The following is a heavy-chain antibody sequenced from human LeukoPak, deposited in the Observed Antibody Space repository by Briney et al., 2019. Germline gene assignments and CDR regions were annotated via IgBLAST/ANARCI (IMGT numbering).Heavy chain of an antibody. V-gene: IGHV4-34*01. D-gene: IGHD3-10*01. CDR3: ARVWFGSSPHIPYMDV. CDR2: INHSGST. Sequence: PSETLSLTCAVYGGSFSGYYWSWIRQPPGKGLEWIGEINHSGSTNYNPSLKSRVTISVDTSKNQFSLKLSSVTAADTAVYYCARVWFGSSPHIPYMDVWGKGTTVTVSS. CDR1: GGSFSGYY. J-gene: IGHJ6*03.